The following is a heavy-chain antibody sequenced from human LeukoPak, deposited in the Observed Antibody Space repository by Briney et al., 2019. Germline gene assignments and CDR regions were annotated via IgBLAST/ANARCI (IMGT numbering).Heavy chain of an antibody. J-gene: IGHJ4*02. V-gene: IGHV3-7*05. D-gene: IGHD4-23*01. CDR1: GFTFSTYW. Sequence: VWALRLSCAASGFTFSTYWMSWVRRAPARGLESVANINQDGSGTYYVDSVKDRFTISRDNGKNSLYLQMNSLRAEDAAVYYCARDYGGNSIDYWGQGTLVTVSS. CDR3: ARDYGGNSIDY. CDR2: INQDGSGT.